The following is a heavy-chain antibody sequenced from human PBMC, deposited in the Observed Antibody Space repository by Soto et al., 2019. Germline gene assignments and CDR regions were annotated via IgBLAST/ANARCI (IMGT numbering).Heavy chain of an antibody. D-gene: IGHD3-22*01. J-gene: IGHJ4*02. CDR1: GYSFTTYW. Sequence: GESLKISCQGSGYSFTTYWISWVRQMPGKGLECMGRIDPTDSYTDYSPSFEGHVTMSVDRSINTAYLEWSSLKASDTAMYYCARVYNDYYDSSGYYLFDYWGQGTLVTVSS. CDR2: IDPTDSYT. V-gene: IGHV5-10-1*01. CDR3: ARVYNDYYDSSGYYLFDY.